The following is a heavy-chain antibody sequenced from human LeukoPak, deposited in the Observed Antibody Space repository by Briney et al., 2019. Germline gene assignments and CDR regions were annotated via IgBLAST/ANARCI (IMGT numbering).Heavy chain of an antibody. CDR1: GFTFGDYA. CDR3: AKGGCSSTNCLDFDY. D-gene: IGHD2-2*01. CDR2: ISWSSGSM. V-gene: IGHV3-9*01. J-gene: IGHJ4*02. Sequence: GGSLRLSCAASGFTFGDYAMHWVRQVPGKGLEWDSGISWSSGSMGYADSVKGRFTISRENAKSSLYLQMNSLRVEDTALYYCAKGGCSSTNCLDFDYWGQGTLVTVPS.